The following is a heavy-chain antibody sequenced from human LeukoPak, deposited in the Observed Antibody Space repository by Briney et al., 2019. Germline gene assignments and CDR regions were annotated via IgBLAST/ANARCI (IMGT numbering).Heavy chain of an antibody. J-gene: IGHJ4*02. CDR2: IYTSGST. CDR3: ARLSFCGILTGYYNCYFDY. D-gene: IGHD3-9*01. CDR1: GGSISSGTYY. Sequence: KPSETLSLTCTVSGGSISSGTYYWSWIRQPAGKGLEWIGRIYTSGSTDYNPSLKSRVTISVDTSKNQFSLKLSSVTAADTAVYYCARLSFCGILTGYYNCYFDYWGQGTLVTVSS. V-gene: IGHV4-61*02.